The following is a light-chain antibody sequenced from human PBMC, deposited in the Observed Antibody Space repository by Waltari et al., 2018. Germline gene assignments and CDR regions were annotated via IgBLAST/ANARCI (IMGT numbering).Light chain of an antibody. CDR2: AAS. V-gene: IGKV1-9*01. CDR1: QGISSY. Sequence: IQLTQSPSSLSASVGDRVTITCRASQGISSYLAWYQQKPGKAPKLLIYAASTLQSGVPSRFSGSGSGTDFTLTISSLQPXDXXXXXXXXXXXXPLXXGGGTKVGIK. CDR3: XXXXXXPLX. J-gene: IGKJ4*01.